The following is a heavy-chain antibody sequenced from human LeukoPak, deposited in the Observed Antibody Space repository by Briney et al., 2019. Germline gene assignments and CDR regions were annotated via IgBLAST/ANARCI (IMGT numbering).Heavy chain of an antibody. Sequence: ASVKVSCKASGYTFSDYFMHWVRQAPGQGLEWVGWINPKSGGANSAQKFQGRVTMNRDTSISTGYMELSSLRSDDTAIYYCARDRYGDGFAFFVYWGQGTLVTVSS. V-gene: IGHV1-2*02. CDR3: ARDRYGDGFAFFVY. D-gene: IGHD5-24*01. CDR2: INPKSGGA. CDR1: GYTFSDYF. J-gene: IGHJ4*02.